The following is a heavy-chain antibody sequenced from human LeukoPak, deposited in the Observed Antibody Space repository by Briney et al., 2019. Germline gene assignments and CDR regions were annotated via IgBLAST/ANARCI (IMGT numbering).Heavy chain of an antibody. J-gene: IGHJ4*02. D-gene: IGHD2-15*01. Sequence: GSLRLSCAASGFIFTSHWMFWVRQVPGKGLVWVSRINGDGSRREYADPVKGRFTISRDNSKNTLYLQMNSLRAEDTAVYYCAKEGCSGGSWYLRFDYWGQGTLVTVSS. CDR3: AKEGCSGGSWYLRFDY. V-gene: IGHV3-74*01. CDR2: INGDGSRR. CDR1: GFIFTSHW.